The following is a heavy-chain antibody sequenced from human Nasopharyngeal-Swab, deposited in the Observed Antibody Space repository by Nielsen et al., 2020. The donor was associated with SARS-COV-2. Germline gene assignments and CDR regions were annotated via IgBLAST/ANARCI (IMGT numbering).Heavy chain of an antibody. V-gene: IGHV3-48*03. CDR1: GFSFRSYE. CDR3: ARDYRTYYYDSSGYYASYYYGMDV. D-gene: IGHD3-22*01. Sequence: GESLKISCAASGFSFRSYEMNWVRQAPGKGLEWVSYISSSGSTIYYADSVKGRFTISRDNAKNSLYLQMNSLRAEDTAVYYCARDYRTYYYDSSGYYASYYYGMDVWGQGITVTVSS. CDR2: ISSSGSTI. J-gene: IGHJ6*02.